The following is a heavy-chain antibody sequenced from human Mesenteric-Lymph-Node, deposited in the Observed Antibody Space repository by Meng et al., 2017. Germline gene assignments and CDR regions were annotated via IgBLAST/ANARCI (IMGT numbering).Heavy chain of an antibody. Sequence: ASVKVSCKASGYTFTGYYMHWVRQAPGQGLEWMGRINPNSGGTNYAQKFQGRVTMTRDTSISTAYMELSRLRSDDTAGYYCARGIAVAGTPLSRPGPPSAYWGQGTLVTVSS. D-gene: IGHD6-19*01. V-gene: IGHV1-2*06. CDR1: GYTFTGYY. CDR3: ARGIAVAGTPLSRPGPPSAY. CDR2: INPNSGGT. J-gene: IGHJ4*02.